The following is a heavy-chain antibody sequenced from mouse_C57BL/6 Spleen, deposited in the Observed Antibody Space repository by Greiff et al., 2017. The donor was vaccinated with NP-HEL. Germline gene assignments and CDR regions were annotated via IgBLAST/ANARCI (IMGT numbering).Heavy chain of an antibody. V-gene: IGHV1-15*01. J-gene: IGHJ4*01. CDR3: TRYYDYDKDYAMDY. D-gene: IGHD2-4*01. Sequence: QVQLQQSGAELVRPGASVTLSCKASGYTFTTYEMHWVKQTPVHGLEWIGAIDPETGGTAYNQKFKGKAILTADKSSSTAYMELRSLTSEDSAVYYCTRYYDYDKDYAMDYWGQGTSVTVSS. CDR1: GYTFTTYE. CDR2: IDPETGGT.